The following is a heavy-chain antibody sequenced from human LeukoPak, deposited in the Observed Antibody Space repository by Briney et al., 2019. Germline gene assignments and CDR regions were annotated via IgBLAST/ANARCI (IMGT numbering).Heavy chain of an antibody. Sequence: SETLSLTCTVSGGSISSYYWSWIRRPPGKGLEWIGSIYYSGTTYYNPSLKSRVTISVDTSKNQFSLKLSSVTAADTAVYFCARHGATAYFFDYWGQGILVTVSS. CDR3: ARHGATAYFFDY. CDR1: GGSISSYY. J-gene: IGHJ4*02. D-gene: IGHD1-26*01. V-gene: IGHV4-39*01. CDR2: IYYSGTT.